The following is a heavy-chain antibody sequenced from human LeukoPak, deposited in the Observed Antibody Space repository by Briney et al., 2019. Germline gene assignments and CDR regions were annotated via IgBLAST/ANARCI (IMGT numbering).Heavy chain of an antibody. J-gene: IGHJ4*02. Sequence: ASVKVSCKASGYTLTGYYMHWVRQAPGQGLEWMGRINPNSGGTNYAQKFQGRVTMTRDTSISTAYMELSRLRSDDTAVYYCATYYYDSSGYSLPGYWGQGTLVTVSS. D-gene: IGHD3-22*01. CDR1: GYTLTGYY. CDR3: ATYYYDSSGYSLPGY. V-gene: IGHV1-2*06. CDR2: INPNSGGT.